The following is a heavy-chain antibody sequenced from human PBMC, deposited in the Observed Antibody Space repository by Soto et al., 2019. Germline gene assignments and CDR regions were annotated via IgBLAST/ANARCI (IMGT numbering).Heavy chain of an antibody. CDR3: AAGGGLPRYY. CDR2: IYYSGST. Sequence: SETMSLTCVVSGASLSSYDWSWIRQPPGKGLEWIGYIYYSGSTNYNPSLKSRVTISVDTSKNQFSLKLSSVTAADTAVYYCAAGGGLPRYYWGQGTLVTVS. J-gene: IGHJ4*02. D-gene: IGHD5-12*01. V-gene: IGHV4-59*12. CDR1: GASLSSYD.